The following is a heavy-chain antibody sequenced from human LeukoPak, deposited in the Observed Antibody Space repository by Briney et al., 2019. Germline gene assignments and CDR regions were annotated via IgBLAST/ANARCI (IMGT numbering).Heavy chain of an antibody. J-gene: IGHJ3*02. Sequence: PSETLSLTCTVSGGSISYYYWNWIRQPPGKGLEWFGYIYSSGSTNYNPSLKSRVTISLDTSKNQFSLKLSSVTAADTAVYYCARMGDYYDSSGYRHDAFDIWGQGTMVTVSS. CDR1: GGSISYYY. D-gene: IGHD3-22*01. V-gene: IGHV4-59*01. CDR2: IYSSGST. CDR3: ARMGDYYDSSGYRHDAFDI.